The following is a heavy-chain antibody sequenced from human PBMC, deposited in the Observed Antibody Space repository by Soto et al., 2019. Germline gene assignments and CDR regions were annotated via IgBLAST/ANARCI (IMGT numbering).Heavy chain of an antibody. CDR3: AKGSGAQSGLLDY. D-gene: IGHD6-25*01. CDR2: INNDGSST. Sequence: GGSLRLSCAASGFTFSSYWMHWVRQAPGKGLVWVSRINNDGSSTTYADSVKGRFTISRDNAKNTLYLQMNSLRDEDRAVYYCAKGSGAQSGLLDYWGQGTLVTVSS. J-gene: IGHJ4*02. CDR1: GFTFSSYW. V-gene: IGHV3-74*01.